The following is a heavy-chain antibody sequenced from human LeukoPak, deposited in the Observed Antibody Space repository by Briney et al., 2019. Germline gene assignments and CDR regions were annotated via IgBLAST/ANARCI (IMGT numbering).Heavy chain of an antibody. CDR3: VKMGTYYYDSSGSNY. D-gene: IGHD3-22*01. Sequence: PGGSLRLSCTASGFTFGDYAMSWVRQAPGKGLEYVSAINSNGGTTYYSDSVKGRFTISRDNSKNTLYLQMSSLRAEDTAVYYCVKMGTYYYDSSGSNYWGQGTLVTVSS. CDR2: INSNGGTT. V-gene: IGHV3-64D*09. J-gene: IGHJ4*02. CDR1: GFTFGDYA.